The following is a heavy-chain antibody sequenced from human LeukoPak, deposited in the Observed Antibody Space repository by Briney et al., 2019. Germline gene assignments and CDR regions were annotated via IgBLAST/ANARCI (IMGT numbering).Heavy chain of an antibody. CDR1: EFTFSSYA. CDR3: ARDIRRYCSGGSCYSSLDY. D-gene: IGHD2-15*01. Sequence: GGSLRLSCAASEFTFSSYAMHWVRQAPGKGLEWVAVISYDGSNKYYADSVKGRFTISRDNSKNTLYLQMNSLRAEDTAVYYCARDIRRYCSGGSCYSSLDYWGQGTLVTVSS. V-gene: IGHV3-30*04. CDR2: ISYDGSNK. J-gene: IGHJ4*02.